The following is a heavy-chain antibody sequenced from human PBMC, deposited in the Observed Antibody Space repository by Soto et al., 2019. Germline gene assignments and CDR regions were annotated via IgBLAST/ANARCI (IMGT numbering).Heavy chain of an antibody. CDR2: MNPNSGNT. D-gene: IGHD3-22*01. J-gene: IGHJ6*02. CDR1: GYTFTSYD. V-gene: IGHV1-8*01. Sequence: ASVKVSCKASGYTFTSYDINWVRQAPGQGLEWMGWMNPNSGNTGYAQKFQGRVTMTRNTSISTAYMELSSLRSEDTAVYYCARDNYYDSSGYDYYYYYGMDVWGQGTTVTVSS. CDR3: ARDNYYDSSGYDYYYYYGMDV.